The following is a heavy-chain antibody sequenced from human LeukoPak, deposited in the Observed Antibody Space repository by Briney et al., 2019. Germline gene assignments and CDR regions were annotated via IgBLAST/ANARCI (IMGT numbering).Heavy chain of an antibody. CDR3: ARRALTMVRGVRDAFDI. Sequence: SETLSLTCAVYGGSFSGYYWGWIRQPPGKGLEWIGSIYYSGSTYYNPSLKSRVTISVDTSKNQFSLKLSSVTAADTAVYYCARRALTMVRGVRDAFDIWGQGTMVTVSS. V-gene: IGHV4-39*01. D-gene: IGHD3-10*01. CDR1: GGSFSGYY. CDR2: IYYSGST. J-gene: IGHJ3*02.